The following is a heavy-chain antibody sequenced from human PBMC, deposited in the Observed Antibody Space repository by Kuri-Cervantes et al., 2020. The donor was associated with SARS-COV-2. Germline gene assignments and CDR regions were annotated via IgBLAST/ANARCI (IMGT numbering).Heavy chain of an antibody. CDR1: GGSIISSSSYY. CDR3: ARRGALAGTVHFLDY. Sequence: SETLSLTCIVSGGSIISSSSYYGGWLRQPPGKWLECIGSIYSSGSTYYNPSLKSRVTISVDTSKNQCSLKLSSVTAADTAVYYCARRGALAGTVHFLDYWGQGTMVTVSS. V-gene: IGHV4-39*01. J-gene: IGHJ4*02. D-gene: IGHD6-19*01. CDR2: IYSSGST.